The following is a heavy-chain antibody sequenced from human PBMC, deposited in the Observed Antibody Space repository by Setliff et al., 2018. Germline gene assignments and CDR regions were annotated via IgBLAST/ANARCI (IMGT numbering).Heavy chain of an antibody. D-gene: IGHD3-22*01. V-gene: IGHV4-39*07. CDR2: IYYSGST. Sequence: LSLTCTVSGGSISTSSYYWGWIRQPPGKGLEWIGSIYYSGSTYYNPSLKSRVTISVDTSKKQFSLKLSSVTAADTAVYYCARGPYNIYDRSGYGFTNWFDPWGQGILVTVSS. J-gene: IGHJ5*02. CDR1: GGSISTSSYY. CDR3: ARGPYNIYDRSGYGFTNWFDP.